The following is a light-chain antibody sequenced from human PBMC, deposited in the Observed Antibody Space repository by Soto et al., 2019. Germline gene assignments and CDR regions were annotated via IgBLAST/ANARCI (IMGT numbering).Light chain of an antibody. CDR3: QQYGSSPRT. CDR2: DSS. Sequence: EIVLTQSPATLSLSPGERATLSCRASQTVSSYLAWYQQKPVQAPRLLIFDSSTRSTGIPARFSGSGSGTDFTLTISRLEPEDFAVYYCQQYGSSPRTFGQGTKVDIK. CDR1: QTVSSY. J-gene: IGKJ1*01. V-gene: IGKV3-20*01.